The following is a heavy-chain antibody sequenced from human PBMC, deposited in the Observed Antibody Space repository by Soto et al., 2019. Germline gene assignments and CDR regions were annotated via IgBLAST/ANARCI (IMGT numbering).Heavy chain of an antibody. CDR2: INHDGNT. Sequence: PSETLSLTCAVYGGSFSGYYWSWIRQPPGKGLEWIAEINHDGNTNYNPSLKSRVTTSVDTSQNQFSLKLTSVTAADTAAYYCARDRLMATAGTARHYFGLDVWGQGTTVTVSS. CDR3: ARDRLMATAGTARHYFGLDV. CDR1: GGSFSGYY. V-gene: IGHV4-34*01. D-gene: IGHD5-18*01. J-gene: IGHJ6*02.